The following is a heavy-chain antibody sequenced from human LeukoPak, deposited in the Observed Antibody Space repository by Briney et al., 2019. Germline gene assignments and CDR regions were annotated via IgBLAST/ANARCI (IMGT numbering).Heavy chain of an antibody. J-gene: IGHJ4*02. Sequence: PGGFLRLSCAASGFTFRNYWMHGVRQAPGKGPVWVSRINTDGNITTYADSVKGRFSISRDNAKNALDLQMNSLRAEDTAVFYCARELSGSISRHFDYWGQGTLVTVSS. V-gene: IGHV3-74*01. CDR3: ARELSGSISRHFDY. CDR2: INTDGNIT. D-gene: IGHD2-15*01. CDR1: GFTFRNYW.